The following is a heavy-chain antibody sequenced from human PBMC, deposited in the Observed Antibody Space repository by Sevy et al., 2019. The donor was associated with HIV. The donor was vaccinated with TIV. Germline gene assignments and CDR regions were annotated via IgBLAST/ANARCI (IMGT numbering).Heavy chain of an antibody. D-gene: IGHD1-7*01. V-gene: IGHV3-30-3*01. Sequence: AGSLRLSCAASGFTFSGYSMHWVHQAPGKGLEWVAVIAYDGSNEYYADSVKGRFTISRDNFKNTLYLQMNILRTEDTAVYYCMSGGNYAYFIYWGQGALVTVSS. J-gene: IGHJ4*02. CDR2: IAYDGSNE. CDR3: MSGGNYAYFIY. CDR1: GFTFSGYS.